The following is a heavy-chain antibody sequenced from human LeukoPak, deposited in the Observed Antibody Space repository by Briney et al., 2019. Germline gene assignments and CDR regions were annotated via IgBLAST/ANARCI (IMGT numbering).Heavy chain of an antibody. Sequence: GGSLRLSCAASGFISSSCAMSGLRQAPRKGLEWVSVVSGSGSSTDYADSVKGRFTISRDNSKNTLYLQMSSLSAEDTAVYYCAKMNVLTGYYTPNFDFWGQGTLVTVSS. CDR3: AKMNVLTGYYTPNFDF. J-gene: IGHJ4*02. D-gene: IGHD3-9*01. CDR2: VSGSGSST. CDR1: GFISSSCA. V-gene: IGHV3-23*01.